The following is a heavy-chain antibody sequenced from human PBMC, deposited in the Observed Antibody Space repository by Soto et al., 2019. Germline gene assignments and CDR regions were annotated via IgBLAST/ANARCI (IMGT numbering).Heavy chain of an antibody. CDR3: ARHCHYCIDV. J-gene: IGHJ6*03. CDR1: GFTFSNSW. D-gene: IGHD2-21*02. CDR2: MNPDGSTK. V-gene: IGHV3-7*01. Sequence: EAQLVESGGGLVQPGGSLRLSCAASGFTFSNSWMTGVRQTPGKGLEWGANMNPDGSTKNYVDSVKGRFTISRDNAQNSLYLQMNSLRAEDTAVFYCARHCHYCIDVWGRGTTVTVSS.